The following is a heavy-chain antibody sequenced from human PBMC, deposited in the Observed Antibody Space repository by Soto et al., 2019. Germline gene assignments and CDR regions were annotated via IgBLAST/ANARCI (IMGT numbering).Heavy chain of an antibody. Sequence: SETLSLTCTVSGGSISSYYWSWIRQPPGKGLEWIGYIYYSGSTNYNPSLKSRVTISVDTSKNQFSLKLSSVTAADTAVYYCARQSGSGRSYYYYGMDVWGQGTTVTVSS. V-gene: IGHV4-59*01. CDR2: IYYSGST. CDR3: ARQSGSGRSYYYYGMDV. D-gene: IGHD3-10*01. J-gene: IGHJ6*02. CDR1: GGSISSYY.